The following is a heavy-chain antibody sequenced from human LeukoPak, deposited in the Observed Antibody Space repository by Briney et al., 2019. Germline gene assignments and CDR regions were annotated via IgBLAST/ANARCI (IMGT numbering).Heavy chain of an antibody. D-gene: IGHD6-13*01. CDR2: ISGSSGST. CDR3: AKSPAGSSWPSIDY. CDR1: GFTFSNYA. V-gene: IGHV3-23*01. Sequence: PGGSLRLSCEASGFTFSNYAMSWVRQAPGKGLECVSPISGSSGSTYYRDSVKGRFTVSRDNSKNTLYLQMNSLRAEDTAVYYCAKSPAGSSWPSIDYWGQGTLVTVSS. J-gene: IGHJ4*02.